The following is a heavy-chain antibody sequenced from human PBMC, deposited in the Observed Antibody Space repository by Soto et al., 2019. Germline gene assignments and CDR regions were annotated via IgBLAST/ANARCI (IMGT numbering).Heavy chain of an antibody. J-gene: IGHJ5*02. Sequence: GGSLRLSCAASGIRFSDYAMSWVRQASGKGLECVPVIIGSGDINFYSASVKGRFTICRDNSKNTLYLRKNSQTVQDTAVYYCTKDLYVQPPRGWFDPWGRGPLVTASS. V-gene: IGHV3-23*01. CDR3: TKDLYVQPPRGWFDP. D-gene: IGHD3-10*02. CDR1: GIRFSDYA. CDR2: IIGSGDIN.